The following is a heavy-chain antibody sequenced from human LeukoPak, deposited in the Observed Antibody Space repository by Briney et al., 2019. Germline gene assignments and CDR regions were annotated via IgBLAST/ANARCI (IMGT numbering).Heavy chain of an antibody. D-gene: IGHD3-22*01. CDR1: GFTFTAYL. Sequence: GRSLRPSCAASGFTFTAYLIHWVRQAPGKGLEWVAVMSSDGNAMFYADSVKGRFTISRDNSKNTLYLQMNSLRAEDTAVYYCVRESEYYFDHSASFDYWGQGTLVTVFS. J-gene: IGHJ4*02. V-gene: IGHV3-30-3*01. CDR2: MSSDGNAM. CDR3: VRESEYYFDHSASFDY.